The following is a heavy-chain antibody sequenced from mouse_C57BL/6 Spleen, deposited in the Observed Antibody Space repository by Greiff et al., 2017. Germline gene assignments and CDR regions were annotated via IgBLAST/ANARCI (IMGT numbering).Heavy chain of an antibody. Sequence: QVQLQQSGPELVKPGASVKLSCKASGYTFTSYDINWVKQRPGQGLEWIGWIYPRDGSTKYNEKFKGKATLTVDTSSSTAYMELHSLTSEDSAVYFCARSSRGGGSLNYNFDYWGQGTTLTVSS. CDR1: GYTFTSYD. CDR2: IYPRDGST. V-gene: IGHV1-85*01. D-gene: IGHD2-1*01. CDR3: ARSSRGGGSLNYNFDY. J-gene: IGHJ2*01.